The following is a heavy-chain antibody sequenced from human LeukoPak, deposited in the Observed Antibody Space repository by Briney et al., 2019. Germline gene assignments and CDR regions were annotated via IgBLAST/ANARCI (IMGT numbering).Heavy chain of an antibody. V-gene: IGHV4-34*01. J-gene: IGHJ5*02. Sequence: SETLSLTCAVYGGSLSGYYWSWIRQPPGKGLEWIGEINHSGSTNYNPSLKSRVTISVDTSKNQFSLKLSSVTAADTAVYYCARGPARRWFDPWGQGTLVTVSS. CDR2: INHSGST. CDR3: ARGPARRWFDP. CDR1: GGSLSGYY. D-gene: IGHD1-14*01.